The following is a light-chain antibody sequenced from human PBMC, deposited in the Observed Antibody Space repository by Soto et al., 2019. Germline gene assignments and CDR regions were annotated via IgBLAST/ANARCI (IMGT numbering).Light chain of an antibody. Sequence: EIVLTQSPGTLSLSPGERATLSCRASQSVSSSYLAWYQQKPGQAPRLLIYGASSRATGIPDRFSGSGSGTDFTRTISRLEPEDFAVYYCQQYGISPFTFGPGTKVDIK. J-gene: IGKJ3*01. CDR2: GAS. V-gene: IGKV3-20*01. CDR3: QQYGISPFT. CDR1: QSVSSSY.